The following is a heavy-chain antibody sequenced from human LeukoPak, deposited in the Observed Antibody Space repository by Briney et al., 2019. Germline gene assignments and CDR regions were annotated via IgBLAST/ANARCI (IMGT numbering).Heavy chain of an antibody. J-gene: IGHJ6*03. V-gene: IGHV4-61*01. CDR3: TRGSIAYYYMDV. CDR2: IYYSGST. D-gene: IGHD3-22*01. Sequence: SETLSLTCTVSGGSISSGSYYWSWIRQPPGKGLEWIGNIYYSGSTNYNPSLKSRVTISVDTSKNQFSLKLSSVTAADTAVYYCTRGSIAYYYMDVWGKGTTVTISS. CDR1: GGSISSGSYY.